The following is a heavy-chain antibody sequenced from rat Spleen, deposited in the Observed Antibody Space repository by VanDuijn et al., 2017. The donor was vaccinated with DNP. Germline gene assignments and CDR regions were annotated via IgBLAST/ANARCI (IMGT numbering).Heavy chain of an antibody. Sequence: EVQLVESGGGLVQPGRSLKLSCAASGFTFSNYGMAWVRQAPTKGLEWVASISTGGGGTYYRDSVKGRFTISRNNANRTLYLQMDSLRSEDAATYYCTTRGVGPRYYWHFDFWGPGTVVTVSA. D-gene: IGHD1-1*01. J-gene: IGHJ1*01. CDR1: GFTFSNYG. V-gene: IGHV5-27*01. CDR3: TTRGVGPRYYWHFDF. CDR2: ISTGGGGT.